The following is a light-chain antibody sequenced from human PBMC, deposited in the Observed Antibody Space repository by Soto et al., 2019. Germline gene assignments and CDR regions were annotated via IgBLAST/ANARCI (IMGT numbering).Light chain of an antibody. V-gene: IGLV1-44*01. J-gene: IGLJ1*01. CDR1: SSNIGSNT. CDR3: ATWDDSLDGYV. Sequence: QAVVTQPPSASGTPGQRVIISCSGSSSNIGSNTVNWYQQLPGTAPKLLIYSHNQRPSGVPDRFSGSQSATSASLAISGLQSEDEADYYCATWDDSLDGYVFGTGTKVTVL. CDR2: SHN.